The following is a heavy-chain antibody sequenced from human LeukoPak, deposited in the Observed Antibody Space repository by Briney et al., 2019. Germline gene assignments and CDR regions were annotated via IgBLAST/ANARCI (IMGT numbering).Heavy chain of an antibody. CDR1: GYTFTSYG. V-gene: IGHV1-18*01. Sequence: GASVKVSCKASGYTFTSYGISWVRQAPGQGLEWMGWISAYNGNTNYAQKLQGRVTMTTDASTSTAYMELRSLRSDDTAVYYCARAGSWYWYYYYYMDVWGKGTTVTISS. CDR2: ISAYNGNT. J-gene: IGHJ6*03. CDR3: ARAGSWYWYYYYYMDV. D-gene: IGHD6-13*01.